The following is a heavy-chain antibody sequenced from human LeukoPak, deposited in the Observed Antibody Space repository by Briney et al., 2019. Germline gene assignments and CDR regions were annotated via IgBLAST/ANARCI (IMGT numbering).Heavy chain of an antibody. D-gene: IGHD1-26*01. Sequence: SVTVSCKASGGTFSSYAISWVRQAPGQGLEWMGGIIPIFGTANYAQKFQGRVTITTDESTSTAYMELSSLRSEDTAVYYRASVGATKVDYYYYMDVWGKGTTVTVSS. CDR2: IIPIFGTA. J-gene: IGHJ6*03. CDR3: ASVGATKVDYYYYMDV. CDR1: GGTFSSYA. V-gene: IGHV1-69*05.